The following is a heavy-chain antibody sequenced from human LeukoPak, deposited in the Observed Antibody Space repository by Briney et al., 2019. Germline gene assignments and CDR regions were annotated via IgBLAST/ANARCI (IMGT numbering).Heavy chain of an antibody. CDR1: GGSFSGYY. Sequence: SETLPLTCAVYGGSFSGYYWSWVRQPPGKGLEWIGEINHSGSTNYNPSLKSRVTISVDTSKNQFSLKLSSVTAADTAVYYCARLSVYYDSSGYPDYWGQGTLVTVSS. J-gene: IGHJ4*02. D-gene: IGHD3-22*01. V-gene: IGHV4-34*01. CDR3: ARLSVYYDSSGYPDY. CDR2: INHSGST.